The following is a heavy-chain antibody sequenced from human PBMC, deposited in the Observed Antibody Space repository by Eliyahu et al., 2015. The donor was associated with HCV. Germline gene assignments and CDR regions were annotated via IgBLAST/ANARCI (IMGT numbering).Heavy chain of an antibody. D-gene: IGHD6-19*01. V-gene: IGHV4-59*01. J-gene: IGHJ5*02. CDR3: ASGGGGIAVAGTGGWFDP. CDR2: IHYSGST. CDR1: GGSITPXY. Sequence: QVQLQESGPGLVKPSETLSLTCSVSGGSITPXYWSWIRQPPGKGLEWIGYIHYSGSTNYNPSLKSRVTISVDMSKNQFSLNLTSVTAADTAVYYCASGGGGIAVAGTGGWFDPWGQGTLVTVSS.